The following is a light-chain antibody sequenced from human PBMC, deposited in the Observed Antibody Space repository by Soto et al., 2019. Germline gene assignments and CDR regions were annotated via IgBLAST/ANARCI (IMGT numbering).Light chain of an antibody. J-gene: IGKJ5*01. CDR3: QQYNKWPLIT. Sequence: EIVMTQSPDTLSVSPGERAVLSCRSSQSLASNLAWYQQRPGQAPRLLIYGASTRATGVPARFSGGGSGTDFTLTISSLQSEDFAVYYCQQYNKWPLITFGQGTRLEI. V-gene: IGKV3-15*01. CDR1: QSLASN. CDR2: GAS.